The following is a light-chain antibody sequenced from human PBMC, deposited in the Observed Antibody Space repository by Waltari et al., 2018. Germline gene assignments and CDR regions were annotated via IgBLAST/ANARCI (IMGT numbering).Light chain of an antibody. Sequence: DIVMTQSPISLPVTPGEPASISCRSSQSLLHSNGYNYLNWYLQKPGQSPQLLSHLGSNRASGGPARCSGSGSGTEFTLKISRLEAEDVGIYYCMQHIQAPLTFGGGTKVEIK. J-gene: IGKJ4*01. V-gene: IGKV2-28*01. CDR3: MQHIQAPLT. CDR2: LGS. CDR1: QSLLHSNGYNY.